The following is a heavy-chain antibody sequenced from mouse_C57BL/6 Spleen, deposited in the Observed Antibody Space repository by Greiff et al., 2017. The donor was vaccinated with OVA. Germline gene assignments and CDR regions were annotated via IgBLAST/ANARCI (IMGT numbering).Heavy chain of an antibody. CDR3: ARSGGGYAMDY. V-gene: IGHV1-50*01. CDR1: GYTFTSYW. Sequence: VQLQQPGAELVKPGASVKLSCKASGYTFTSYWMQWVKQRPGQGLEWIGEIDPSDSYTNYNQKFKGKATLTVDTSSSTAYMQLSSLTSEDSAVYYCARSGGGYAMDYWGQGTSVTVSS. J-gene: IGHJ4*01. CDR2: IDPSDSYT.